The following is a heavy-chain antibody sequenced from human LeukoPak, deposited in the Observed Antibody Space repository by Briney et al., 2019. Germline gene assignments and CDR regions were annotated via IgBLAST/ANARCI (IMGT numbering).Heavy chain of an antibody. CDR2: IYYSGST. CDR3: ARHSPGVGTSFVH. V-gene: IGHV4-59*08. D-gene: IGHD2-2*01. CDR1: GGSISSYY. Sequence: PSETLSLTCTVSGGSISSYYWSWIRQPPGKGLEWIGYIYYSGSTNYNPSLKTRVTISVDTSKNQFSLKLSSVTAADTALYFRARHSPGVGTSFVHWGQGTLVTVSS. J-gene: IGHJ4*02.